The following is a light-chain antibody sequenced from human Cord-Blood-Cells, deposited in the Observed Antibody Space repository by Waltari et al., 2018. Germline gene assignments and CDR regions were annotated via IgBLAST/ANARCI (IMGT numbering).Light chain of an antibody. CDR2: EVS. CDR3: CSYAGSSTYV. CDR1: SSDVGSYNL. Sequence: QSALTQPASVSGSPGQSITISCTGTSSDVGSYNLVSCDKQHPGKAPKLMIYEVSKRPSGVSNRFSGSKSGNTASLTISGLQAEDEADYYCCSYAGSSTYVFGTGTKVTVL. J-gene: IGLJ1*01. V-gene: IGLV2-23*02.